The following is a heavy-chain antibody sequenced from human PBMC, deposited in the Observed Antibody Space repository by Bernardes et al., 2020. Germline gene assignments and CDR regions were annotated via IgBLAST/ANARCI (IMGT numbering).Heavy chain of an antibody. J-gene: IGHJ4*02. CDR1: GYTFTGYY. D-gene: IGHD6-13*01. Sequence: ASVKVSCKASGYTFTGYYMHWVRQAPGQGLEWMGWISAYNGNTNYAQKLQGRVTMTTDTSTSTAYMELRSLRSDDTAVYYCARDLTHRYSSNDYWGQGTLVTVSS. CDR2: ISAYNGNT. CDR3: ARDLTHRYSSNDY. V-gene: IGHV1-18*04.